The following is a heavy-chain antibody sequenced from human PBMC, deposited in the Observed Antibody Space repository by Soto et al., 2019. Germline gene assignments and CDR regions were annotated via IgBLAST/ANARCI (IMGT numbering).Heavy chain of an antibody. CDR3: AKSGGYSYYNRLDP. V-gene: IGHV3-30*18. J-gene: IGHJ5*02. CDR1: GFAFHSNA. Sequence: QVQLVESGGGVVQPGRSLRLSCAASGFAFHSNAMHWVRQAPGKGLEWVAVISYDGSNKYYADSVKGRFTISRDNSKNTLFLQMNSLRAEDTAVYYCAKSGGYSYYNRLDPWGQGTLVTVSS. CDR2: ISYDGSNK. D-gene: IGHD5-18*01.